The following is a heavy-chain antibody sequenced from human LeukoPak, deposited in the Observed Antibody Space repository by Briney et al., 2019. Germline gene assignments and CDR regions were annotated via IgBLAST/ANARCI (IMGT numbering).Heavy chain of an antibody. J-gene: IGHJ6*02. Sequence: ASVKVSCKASGYTFTDYTMHWLRQAPGQRLDWMGWINGGSGNTKYSPEFQGRVTITRDSSASTAYMELSSLRSEDAAVYYCARDRSSRRYYYYGMDVWGQGTTVTVSS. CDR2: INGGSGNT. CDR1: GYTFTDYT. V-gene: IGHV1-3*01. D-gene: IGHD6-13*01. CDR3: ARDRSSRRYYYYGMDV.